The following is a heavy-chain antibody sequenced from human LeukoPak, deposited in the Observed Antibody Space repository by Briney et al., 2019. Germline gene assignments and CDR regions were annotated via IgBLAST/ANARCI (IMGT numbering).Heavy chain of an antibody. Sequence: GGSLRLSCAASGFIFSSYALSWVRQAPGKGLEWISSISGSGGGTYHAGSVRGRFTISRDNSKNTLYLQMNSLRADDTAVYYCAKGTRSISSGAFDYWGQGTLVTVSS. J-gene: IGHJ4*02. CDR1: GFIFSSYA. V-gene: IGHV3-23*01. CDR2: ISGSGGGT. CDR3: AKGTRSISSGAFDY. D-gene: IGHD6-6*01.